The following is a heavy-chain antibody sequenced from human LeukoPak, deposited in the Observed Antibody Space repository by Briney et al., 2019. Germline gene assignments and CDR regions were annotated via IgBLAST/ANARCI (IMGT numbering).Heavy chain of an antibody. CDR3: ARDKVVLAASLGGDGFDP. D-gene: IGHD2-2*01. J-gene: IGHJ5*02. CDR2: INPSGGST. Sequence: ASVQVSCKASGYSFTSYYMHGVEQAPPQEREWMGIINPSGGSTSHAQQFQDRVTNTRDPSTSTVYIERSSLRSEGTAVYYCARDKVVLAASLGGDGFDPWGQGTVVSVSS. V-gene: IGHV1-46*01. CDR1: GYSFTSYY.